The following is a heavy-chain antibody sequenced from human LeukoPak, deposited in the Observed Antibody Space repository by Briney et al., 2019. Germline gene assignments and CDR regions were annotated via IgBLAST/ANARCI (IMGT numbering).Heavy chain of an antibody. CDR3: ARASLVPLSRQQLVRQFDY. D-gene: IGHD6-13*01. CDR2: IKQDGSEK. J-gene: IGHJ4*02. CDR1: GFTFSSYW. V-gene: IGHV3-7*01. Sequence: GGSLRLSCAASGFTFSSYWMSWVRQAPGKGLEWVANIKQDGSEKYYVDSVKGRFTISRDNAKNSLYLQMNSLRAEDTAVYYCARASLVPLSRQQLVRQFDYWGQGTLVTVSS.